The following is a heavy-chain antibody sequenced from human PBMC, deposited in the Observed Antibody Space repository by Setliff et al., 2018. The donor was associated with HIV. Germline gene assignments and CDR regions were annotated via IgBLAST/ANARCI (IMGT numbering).Heavy chain of an antibody. CDR1: GGSISSSSYY. V-gene: IGHV4-39*07. Sequence: LSLTCTVSGGSISSSSYYWGWIRQPPGKGLEWIGSIYYSGSTYYNPSLKSRVTISEDTSKNQLSLKLSSVTAADTAVYYCARATLTIFGVVIPDYWGQGTLVTVSS. D-gene: IGHD3-3*01. J-gene: IGHJ4*02. CDR3: ARATLTIFGVVIPDY. CDR2: IYYSGST.